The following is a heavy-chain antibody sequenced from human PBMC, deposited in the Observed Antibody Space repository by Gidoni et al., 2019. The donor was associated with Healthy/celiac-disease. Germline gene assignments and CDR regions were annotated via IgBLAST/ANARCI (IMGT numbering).Heavy chain of an antibody. J-gene: IGHJ4*02. D-gene: IGHD3-10*01. CDR1: GFTFSSYS. CDR3: ARTMVRGVMGLDY. Sequence: EVQLVESGGGLVKHGGSLRLSCAASGFTFSSYSMNWVSSISSSSSYIYYADSVKGRFTISRDNAKNSLYLQMNSLRAEDTAVYYCARTMVRGVMGLDYWGQGTLVTVSS. CDR2: ISSSSSYI. V-gene: IGHV3-21*01.